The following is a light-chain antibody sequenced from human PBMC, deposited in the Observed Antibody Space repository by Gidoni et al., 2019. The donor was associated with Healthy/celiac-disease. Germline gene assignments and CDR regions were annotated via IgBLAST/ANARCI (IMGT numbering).Light chain of an antibody. CDR1: SSDVGGYNY. J-gene: IGLJ3*02. CDR3: SSYTSSSTWV. CDR2: EVS. V-gene: IGLV2-14*01. Sequence: QSALTQPASVSGSPGQSITISCTGTSSDVGGYNYVSWYQQHPGKAPQLIIDEVSNRPSGVSNRFSGSKSGNTASLTISGLQAEDEADYYCSSYTSSSTWVFGGGTKLTVL.